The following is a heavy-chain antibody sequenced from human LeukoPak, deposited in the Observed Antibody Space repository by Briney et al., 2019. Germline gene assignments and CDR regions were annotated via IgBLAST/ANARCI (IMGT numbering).Heavy chain of an antibody. J-gene: IGHJ2*01. CDR1: GGSISSYY. D-gene: IGHD3-9*01. V-gene: IGHV4-59*01. Sequence: PSETLSLTCTVSGGSISSYYWSWIRQPPGKGLEWIGYIYYSGSTNCNPSLKGRVTISVDTSKNQFSLKLSSVTAADTAVYYCARDPNFDGHPFKPGSGWYFDLWGRGTLVTVSS. CDR2: IYYSGST. CDR3: ARDPNFDGHPFKPGSGWYFDL.